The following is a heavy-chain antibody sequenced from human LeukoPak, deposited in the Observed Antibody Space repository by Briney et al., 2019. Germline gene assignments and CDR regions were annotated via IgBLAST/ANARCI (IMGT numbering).Heavy chain of an antibody. D-gene: IGHD3-3*01. J-gene: IGHJ3*02. V-gene: IGHV3-23*01. Sequence: GGSLRLSCAASGFTFSSYAMSWVRQAPGKGLEWVSAISGSGGSTYYADSVKGRFTISRDNSKNTLYLQMNSLRAEDTAVYYCARAPPPSNYDFWSRPHDAFDIWGEGTMVTVSS. CDR2: ISGSGGST. CDR3: ARAPPPSNYDFWSRPHDAFDI. CDR1: GFTFSSYA.